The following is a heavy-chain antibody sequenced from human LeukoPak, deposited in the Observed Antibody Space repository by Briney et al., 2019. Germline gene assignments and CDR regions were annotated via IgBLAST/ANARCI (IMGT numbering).Heavy chain of an antibody. CDR3: AKRGFCSATNCLCFDY. CDR2: INGGGDTT. D-gene: IGHD2-15*01. J-gene: IGHJ4*02. CDR1: GFMFSGYA. V-gene: IGHV3-23*01. Sequence: PGGSLRLSCAASGFMFSGYAMTWVRQAPGKGLEWVSTINGGGDTTYYADSVKGRFTISRDNSKNTLYLQMNSLRADETAVYYCAKRGFCSATNCLCFDYWGQGTLVTVSS.